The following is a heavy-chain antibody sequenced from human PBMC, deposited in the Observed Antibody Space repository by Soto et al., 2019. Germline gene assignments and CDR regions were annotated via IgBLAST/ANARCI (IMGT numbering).Heavy chain of an antibody. V-gene: IGHV4-59*08. CDR2: IYYSGST. J-gene: IGHJ4*02. CDR1: GGSISSYF. D-gene: IGHD4-17*01. CDR3: ARLPSYGYFDY. Sequence: SETLSLTCIVSGGSISSYFLSWIRQPPGKGLEWIGYIYYSGSTNYNPSLKSRVTISVDTSKNQFSLKLSSVTAADTAVYYCARLPSYGYFDYWGQGTLVTVSS.